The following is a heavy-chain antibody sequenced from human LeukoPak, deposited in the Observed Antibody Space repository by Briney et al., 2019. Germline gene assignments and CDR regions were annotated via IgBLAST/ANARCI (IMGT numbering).Heavy chain of an antibody. J-gene: IGHJ6*03. CDR1: GGSISSYY. Sequence: SETLSLTCTVTGGSISSYYWSWIRQPAGKGLEWIGRIYTSGSTNYNPSLRSRVTMSVDPSKNQFSLKLSSVTAADTAVYYCARVELGITMVRGVITQHYYYYYYMDVWGKGTTVTVSS. CDR2: IYTSGST. CDR3: ARVELGITMVRGVITQHYYYYYYMDV. D-gene: IGHD3-10*01. V-gene: IGHV4-4*07.